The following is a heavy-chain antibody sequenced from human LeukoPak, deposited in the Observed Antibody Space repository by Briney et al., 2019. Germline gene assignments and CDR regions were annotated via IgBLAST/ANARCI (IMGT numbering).Heavy chain of an antibody. CDR1: GGSMSSYD. CDR3: ARSISWYSYFDC. J-gene: IGHJ4*02. CDR2: IYTSGDT. D-gene: IGHD6-13*01. Sequence: SETLSLTCTVPGGSMSSYDWSWIRQPAGKGLEYIGRIYTSGDTNSNPSLKSRVTMSVDTSNNQFSLKLRSVTAADTAVYYCARSISWYSYFDCWGQGTLVTVSS. V-gene: IGHV4-4*07.